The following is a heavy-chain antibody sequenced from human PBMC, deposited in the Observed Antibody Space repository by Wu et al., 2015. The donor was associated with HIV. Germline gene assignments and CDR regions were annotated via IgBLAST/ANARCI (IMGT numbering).Heavy chain of an antibody. CDR3: AFGQAATISDYYYMDV. Sequence: QVQLVQSGAEVKKPGASVKVSCKASGYTFIGYYLHWVRQAPGQGLEWMGWIIPNSDGTNYAQKFQGRVTMTRDTSISTVYMELRRLRFDDTAVYYCAFGQAATISDYYYMDVWGKGTNGHRLF. J-gene: IGHJ6*03. CDR1: GYTFIGYY. D-gene: IGHD5-12*01. CDR2: IIPNSDGT. V-gene: IGHV1-2*02.